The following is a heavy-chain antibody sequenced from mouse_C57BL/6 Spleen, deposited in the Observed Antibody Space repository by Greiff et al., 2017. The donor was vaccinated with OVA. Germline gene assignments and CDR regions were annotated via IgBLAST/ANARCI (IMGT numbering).Heavy chain of an antibody. CDR2: ISDGGSYT. CDR1: GFTFSSYA. D-gene: IGHD2-4*01. CDR3: AREMRDYGAY. J-gene: IGHJ3*01. Sequence: EVQVVESGGGLVKPGGSLKLSCAASGFTFSSYAMSWVRQTPEKRLEWVATISDGGSYTYYPDNVKGRFTISRDNAKNNLYLQMSHLKSEDTAMYYCAREMRDYGAYWGQGTLVTVSA. V-gene: IGHV5-4*01.